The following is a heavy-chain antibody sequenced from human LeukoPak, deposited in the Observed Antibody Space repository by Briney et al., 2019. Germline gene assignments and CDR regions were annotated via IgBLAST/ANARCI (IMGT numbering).Heavy chain of an antibody. V-gene: IGHV3-23*01. D-gene: IGHD2-2*02. CDR1: GFTFSSYG. Sequence: PGGSLRLSCAASGFTFSSYGMTWVRQAPGKGLEWVSGFSGSTGSTYYADSVKGRFTISRDNSRDTLSLQMNSLRGEDTAVYYCARGGMRGKISYTYYYMDVWCKGTTVTVFS. J-gene: IGHJ6*03. CDR2: FSGSTGST. CDR3: ARGGMRGKISYTYYYMDV.